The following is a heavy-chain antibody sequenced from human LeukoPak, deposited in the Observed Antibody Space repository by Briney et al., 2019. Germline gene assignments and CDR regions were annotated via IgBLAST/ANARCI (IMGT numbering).Heavy chain of an antibody. V-gene: IGHV3-21*01. CDR1: GFTFSSYS. D-gene: IGHD3-22*01. Sequence: GGFLRLSCAASGFTFSSYSMNWVRQAPGKGLEWVSSISSSSSYIHYADSVKGRFSISRDNAKNSLYLQMNSLRAEDTAVYYCAKDRNYDGSVYYEDDYFDYWGQGTLVTVSS. J-gene: IGHJ4*02. CDR3: AKDRNYDGSVYYEDDYFDY. CDR2: ISSSSSYI.